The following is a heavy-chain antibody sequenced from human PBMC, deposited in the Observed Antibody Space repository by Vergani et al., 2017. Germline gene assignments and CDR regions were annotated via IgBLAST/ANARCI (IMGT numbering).Heavy chain of an antibody. D-gene: IGHD6-6*01. CDR2: ISGKNDDG. Sequence: EVQMVESGGGLVKPGGSLRLSCVASGFTFSHYSMNWVRQAPGKGLEWVSSISGKNDDGYYADSVKGRSTISRDNAKNSLYLQMNGLRAGDTAVYYCARRDSSSPALDYWGQGTLVTVSS. CDR1: GFTFSHYS. CDR3: ARRDSSSPALDY. J-gene: IGHJ4*02. V-gene: IGHV3-21*01.